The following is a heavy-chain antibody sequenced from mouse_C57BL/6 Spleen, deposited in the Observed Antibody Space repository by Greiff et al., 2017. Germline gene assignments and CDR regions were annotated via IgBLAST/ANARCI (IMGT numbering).Heavy chain of an antibody. V-gene: IGHV1-52*01. J-gene: IGHJ4*01. Sequence: QVQLQQPGAEPVRPGSSVKLSCKASGYTFTSYWMHWVKQRPIQGLEWIGNIDPSDSETHYNQKFKDKATLTVDKSSSTAYMQLSSLTSEDSAVYYCARNGYAMDYWGQGTSVTVSS. CDR3: ARNGYAMDY. CDR2: IDPSDSET. CDR1: GYTFTSYW.